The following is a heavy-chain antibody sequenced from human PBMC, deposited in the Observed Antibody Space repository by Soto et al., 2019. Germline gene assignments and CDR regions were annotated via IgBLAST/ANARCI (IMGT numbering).Heavy chain of an antibody. Sequence: LRLSCAASGFTFSSYWMSWVRQAPGKGLEWVANIRQDGSESYYVDSVKGRFTISRDNAKKSLYLQMNSLRAEDTAVYYCARLDWGSLYAFDIWGQGTMVTVSS. CDR3: ARLDWGSLYAFDI. CDR2: IRQDGSES. CDR1: GFTFSSYW. D-gene: IGHD3-9*01. V-gene: IGHV3-7*03. J-gene: IGHJ3*02.